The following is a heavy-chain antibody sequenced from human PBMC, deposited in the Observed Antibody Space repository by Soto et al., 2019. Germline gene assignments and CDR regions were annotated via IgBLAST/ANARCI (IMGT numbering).Heavy chain of an antibody. CDR1: GGSIRSDNW. V-gene: IGHV4-4*02. D-gene: IGHD2-15*01. Sequence: QVQLQQSGPGLVRPSGTLSLTCGVSGGSIRSDNWWSWVRQPPGKRLEWIGDVHHGGSANYNPSLKSRVTISLDKSKNHFYLNLTSVTAADTAVYYCARGGHTLTPRWFGPWGRGTLVIVSS. J-gene: IGHJ5*02. CDR2: VHHGGSA. CDR3: ARGGHTLTPRWFGP.